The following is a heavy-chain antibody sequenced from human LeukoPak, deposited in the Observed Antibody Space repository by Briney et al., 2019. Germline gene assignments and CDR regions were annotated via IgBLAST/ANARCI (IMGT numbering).Heavy chain of an antibody. V-gene: IGHV3-64*01. J-gene: IGHJ4*02. CDR2: ISSNGGRT. CDR3: ARVRDFWSGYYDY. Sequence: GGCRRLSCAASGFTFSSYAMHWVRQAPGKGLEYVSAISSNGGRTFYANSVKDRFTISRDNSKNTLYLQMGSLRAEDMAVYYCARVRDFWSGYYDYWGQGTLVTVSS. CDR1: GFTFSSYA. D-gene: IGHD3-3*01.